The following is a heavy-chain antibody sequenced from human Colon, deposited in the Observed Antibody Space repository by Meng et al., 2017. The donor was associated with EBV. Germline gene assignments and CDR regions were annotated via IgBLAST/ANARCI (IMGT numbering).Heavy chain of an antibody. D-gene: IGHD4-17*01. CDR1: GGSIHISDYY. Sequence: PQLAQSCPGHVQASETLSRRCTFSGGSIHISDYYLGWIRQPPGKGLEWIGNIHYTDSTSYNPSLKSRVTISEDTSKNQFSLKMTSVTAADTAVYYCARDGGRDGDSDYWGQGTLVTVSS. V-gene: IGHV4-39*07. CDR3: ARDGGRDGDSDY. CDR2: IHYTDST. J-gene: IGHJ4*02.